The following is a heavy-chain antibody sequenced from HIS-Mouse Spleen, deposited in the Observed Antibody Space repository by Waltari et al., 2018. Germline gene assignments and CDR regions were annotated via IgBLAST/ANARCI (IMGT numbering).Heavy chain of an antibody. D-gene: IGHD6-13*01. CDR1: GGSISSSSSY. J-gene: IGHJ2*01. Sequence: QLQLQESGPGLVKPSETLSPTCIASGGSISSSSSYGGGIRQPPGKGLEWIGSIYYSGSTYYNPSLKSRVTISVDTSKNQFSLKLSSVTAADTAVYYCAREIPYSSSWYDWYFDLWGRGTLVTVSS. V-gene: IGHV4-39*07. CDR2: IYYSGST. CDR3: AREIPYSSSWYDWYFDL.